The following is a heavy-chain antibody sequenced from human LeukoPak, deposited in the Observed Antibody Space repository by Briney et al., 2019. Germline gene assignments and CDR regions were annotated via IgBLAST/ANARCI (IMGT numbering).Heavy chain of an antibody. Sequence: GASVKASCKASGYTFTGYYMHWVRQAPGQGLEWMGWINPNSGGTNYAQKFQGRVTMTRDTSISTAYMELSRLRSDATAVYYCARGAVYYYDSSGSFDYWGQGTLVTVSS. V-gene: IGHV1-2*02. CDR3: ARGAVYYYDSSGSFDY. D-gene: IGHD3-22*01. J-gene: IGHJ4*02. CDR2: INPNSGGT. CDR1: GYTFTGYY.